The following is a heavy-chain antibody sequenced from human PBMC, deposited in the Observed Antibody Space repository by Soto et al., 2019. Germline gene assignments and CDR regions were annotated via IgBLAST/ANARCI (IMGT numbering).Heavy chain of an antibody. CDR2: ISWNGGSI. J-gene: IGHJ6*04. D-gene: IGHD3-22*01. V-gene: IGHV3-9*01. CDR3: AITTLAGPKDV. CDR1: GFTFDDYA. Sequence: GGSLRLSCAASGFTFDDYAMHWVRQAPGKGLEWVSGISWNGGSIGYADSVKGRFTISRDNSKNTLYLQMNSLRAEDTAVHYCAITTLAGPKDVWGKGTTVTVSS.